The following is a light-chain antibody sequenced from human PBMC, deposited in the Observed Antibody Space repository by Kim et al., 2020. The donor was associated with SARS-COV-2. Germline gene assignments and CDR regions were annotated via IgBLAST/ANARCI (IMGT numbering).Light chain of an antibody. CDR3: QSYDDTEWV. CDR2: EDY. J-gene: IGLJ3*02. Sequence: TVTISCTCSSGSIASNYVQWFQQRPASAPSTVIYEDYHRPSGVPDRFSGSIDRSSNSASLIISGLKPEDEADYYCQSYDDTEWVLGGGTQLTVL. CDR1: SGSIASNY. V-gene: IGLV6-57*02.